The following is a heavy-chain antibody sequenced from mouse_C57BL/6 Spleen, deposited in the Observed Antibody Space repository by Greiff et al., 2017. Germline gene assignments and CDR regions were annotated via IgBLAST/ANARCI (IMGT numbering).Heavy chain of an antibody. CDR2: IYPRSGNT. CDR3: ARDDYGSSYGNYAMDY. V-gene: IGHV1-81*01. Sequence: VQLQQSGAELARPGASVKLSCKASGYTFTSYGISWVKQRTGQGLEWIGEIYPRSGNTYYNEKFKGKATLTADKSSSTAYMELRSLTSEDSAFYFCARDDYGSSYGNYAMDYWGQGTSVTVSS. CDR1: GYTFTSYG. J-gene: IGHJ4*01. D-gene: IGHD1-1*01.